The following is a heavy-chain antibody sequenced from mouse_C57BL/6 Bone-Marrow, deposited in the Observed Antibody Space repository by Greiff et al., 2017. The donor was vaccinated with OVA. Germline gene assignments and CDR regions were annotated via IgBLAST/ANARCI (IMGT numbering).Heavy chain of an antibody. J-gene: IGHJ4*01. CDR3: ARCYRSSYYALDY. Sequence: QVQLQQPGAELVRPGTSVKLSCKASGYTFTSYWMHWVKQRPGQGLEWIGVIDPSDSYTNYNQKFKGKATLTVDTSSSTAYMQLSSLTSEDSAVYYWARCYRSSYYALDYWGQGTTVTVAS. CDR2: IDPSDSYT. CDR1: GYTFTSYW. V-gene: IGHV1-59*01. D-gene: IGHD1-1*01.